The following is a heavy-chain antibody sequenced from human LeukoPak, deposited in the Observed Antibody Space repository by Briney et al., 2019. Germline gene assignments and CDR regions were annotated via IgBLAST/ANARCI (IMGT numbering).Heavy chain of an antibody. CDR1: GGSISRYY. D-gene: IGHD5-12*01. J-gene: IGHJ4*02. CDR2: IYHSGGT. V-gene: IGHV4-59*01. Sequence: SETLSLTCTVSGGSISRYYWSWIRQPPGKGLEWIGFIYHSGGTNYNPSLKSRVTLSVDTSKNKFSLKLNSVTAADTAVYYCARGSGYDYRIDYWGQGTLVTVSS. CDR3: ARGSGYDYRIDY.